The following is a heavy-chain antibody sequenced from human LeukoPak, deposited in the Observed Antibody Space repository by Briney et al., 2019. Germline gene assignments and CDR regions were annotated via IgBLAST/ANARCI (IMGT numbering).Heavy chain of an antibody. J-gene: IGHJ4*02. Sequence: SETLSLTCAVYGGSFSGYYWSWIRQPPGKGLEWIGEINHSGSTNYNPSLKSRVTISVDTSKNQFSLKLSSVTAADTAVYYCARSRRSYNFDYWGQGTLVTVSS. CDR2: INHSGST. CDR3: ARSRRSYNFDY. D-gene: IGHD1-26*01. V-gene: IGHV4-34*01. CDR1: GGSFSGYY.